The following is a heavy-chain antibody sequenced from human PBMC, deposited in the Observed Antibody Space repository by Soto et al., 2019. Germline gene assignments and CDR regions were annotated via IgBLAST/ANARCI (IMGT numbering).Heavy chain of an antibody. CDR2: IYQSGAT. CDR1: GGSFSGYY. Sequence: PSETLSLTCAVYGGSFSGYYWTWIRQPPGKGLEWIGEIYQSGATNYNPSLKSRVTISVDSSKNQFSLKLTSVTAADTAVYFCALAQYTNSRRFDPWGQGTLVTVSS. J-gene: IGHJ5*02. CDR3: ALAQYTNSRRFDP. V-gene: IGHV4-34*01. D-gene: IGHD2-2*02.